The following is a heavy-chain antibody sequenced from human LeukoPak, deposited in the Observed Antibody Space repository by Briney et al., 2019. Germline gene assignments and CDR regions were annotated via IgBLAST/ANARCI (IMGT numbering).Heavy chain of an antibody. CDR3: AKEKLLWFGEPRES. Sequence: GGSLRLSCAASGFTFSSYAMHWVRQAPGKGLEWVAVISYDGSNKYYADSVKGRFTISRDNSKNTLYLQMNSLRAEDTAVYYCAKEKLLWFGEPRESWGQGTLVTVSS. CDR1: GFTFSSYA. V-gene: IGHV3-30-3*01. D-gene: IGHD3-10*01. CDR2: ISYDGSNK. J-gene: IGHJ4*02.